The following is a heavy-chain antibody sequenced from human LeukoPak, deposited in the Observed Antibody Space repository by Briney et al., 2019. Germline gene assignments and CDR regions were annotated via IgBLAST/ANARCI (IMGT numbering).Heavy chain of an antibody. J-gene: IGHJ6*03. CDR3: ARVDIVVVPAAIDQGARYYYYYYMDV. D-gene: IGHD2-2*02. V-gene: IGHV3-7*01. CDR1: GFTFSRHW. Sequence: QPGGSLRLSCAASGFTFSRHWMSWVRQAPGKGLERVAHMNQDGSAIYSIDSVKGRFTISRDNDKNSLYLHMSGLTVADTAVYYCARVDIVVVPAAIDQGARYYYYYYMDVWGKGTTVTVSS. CDR2: MNQDGSAI.